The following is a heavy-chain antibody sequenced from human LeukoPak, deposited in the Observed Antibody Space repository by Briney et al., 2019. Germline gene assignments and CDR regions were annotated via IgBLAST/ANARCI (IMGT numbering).Heavy chain of an antibody. V-gene: IGHV3-74*01. J-gene: IGHJ4*02. D-gene: IGHD4-17*01. CDR1: GFTFSSYW. CDR3: ARDDYGDYDFDY. CDR2: INSDGSIT. Sequence: GGSLRLSCAASGFTFSSYWMHWVRQAAGKGLVWVSRINSDGSITTYADSVKGRFTISRDNAKNTLYLQMNSLRVEDTAVFYCARDDYGDYDFDYWGQGTLVTVSS.